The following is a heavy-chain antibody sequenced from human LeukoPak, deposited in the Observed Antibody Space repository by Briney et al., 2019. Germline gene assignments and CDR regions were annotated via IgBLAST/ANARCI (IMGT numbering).Heavy chain of an antibody. CDR1: GYTFTGYY. CDR2: IIPIFGTA. V-gene: IGHV1-69*05. CDR3: ARNGLGVTDYMDV. Sequence: ASVKVSCKASGYTFTGYYMHWVRQAPGQGLEWMGGIIPIFGTANYAQKFQGRVTITTDESTSTAYMELSSLRSEDTAVYYCARNGLGVTDYMDVWGKGTTVTVSS. D-gene: IGHD3-16*01. J-gene: IGHJ6*03.